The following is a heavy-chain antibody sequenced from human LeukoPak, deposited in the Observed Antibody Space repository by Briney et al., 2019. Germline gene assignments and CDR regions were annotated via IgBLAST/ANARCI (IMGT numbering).Heavy chain of an antibody. CDR2: ISGSGGST. CDR3: AKPLYGGATSFYFDY. D-gene: IGHD1-26*01. Sequence: GGSLRLSCAASGFTFSSYGMSWVRQAPGKGLEWVSAISGSGGSTYYADSVKGRFTISRDNSKNTLYLQMNSLRAEDTAVYYCAKPLYGGATSFYFDYWGQGTLVTVSS. J-gene: IGHJ4*02. CDR1: GFTFSSYG. V-gene: IGHV3-23*01.